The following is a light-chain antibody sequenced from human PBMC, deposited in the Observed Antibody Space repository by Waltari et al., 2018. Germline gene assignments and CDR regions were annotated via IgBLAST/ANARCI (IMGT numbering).Light chain of an antibody. Sequence: QSALTQPASVSGSPGQSITISCSGTSSDVGDYNLVSWYQQHPGKAPKLIIYEVTKRPSGVSNRFSGSKSGNTASLTISGLQAEDEADYYCCSYAASSIPVVFGGGTKLTVL. CDR2: EVT. CDR1: SSDVGDYNL. V-gene: IGLV2-23*02. J-gene: IGLJ3*02. CDR3: CSYAASSIPVV.